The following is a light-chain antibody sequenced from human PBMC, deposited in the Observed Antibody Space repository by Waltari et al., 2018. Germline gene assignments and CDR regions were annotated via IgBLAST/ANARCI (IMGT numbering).Light chain of an antibody. J-gene: IGLJ3*02. CDR1: SGSVSSTSY. Sequence: QTVVTQEPSLSVSPGGTVTLTCALSSGSVSSTSYPTRYQQTQGPPPRTLVYKGISRSSRVPDRFSGSILGNTAALTITGAQAEDESDYSCSMYMGIGVWVFGGGTKLTVL. V-gene: IGLV8-61*01. CDR2: KGI. CDR3: SMYMGIGVWV.